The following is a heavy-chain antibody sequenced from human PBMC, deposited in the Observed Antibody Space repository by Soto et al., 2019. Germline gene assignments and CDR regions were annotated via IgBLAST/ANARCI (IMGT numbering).Heavy chain of an antibody. D-gene: IGHD4-17*01. Sequence: QVQLVQSGAEVKNPGASVKVSCKTSGYTFTNYDINWVRQAAGQGLEWMGWVNPNSGNTGYAQKFQGRVTMTRDTSISTAFIELSSLRSEDTAVYYCAREKAHGGNPLDSWGQGTLATVSS. J-gene: IGHJ4*02. CDR3: AREKAHGGNPLDS. CDR1: GYTFTNYD. CDR2: VNPNSGNT. V-gene: IGHV1-8*01.